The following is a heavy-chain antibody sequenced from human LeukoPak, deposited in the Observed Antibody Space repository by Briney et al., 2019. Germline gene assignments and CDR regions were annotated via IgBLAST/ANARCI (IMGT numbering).Heavy chain of an antibody. CDR3: ASGGPYSSSSFDY. CDR2: INPNSGGT. CDR1: GYTFTGYY. Sequence: GASVKVSCKASGYTFTGYYMHWVRQAPGQGLEWMGWINPNSGGTNYAQKFQGRVTMTRDTSISTAYMELSSLRSEDTAVYYCASGGPYSSSSFDYWGQGTLVTVSS. J-gene: IGHJ4*02. D-gene: IGHD6-6*01. V-gene: IGHV1-2*02.